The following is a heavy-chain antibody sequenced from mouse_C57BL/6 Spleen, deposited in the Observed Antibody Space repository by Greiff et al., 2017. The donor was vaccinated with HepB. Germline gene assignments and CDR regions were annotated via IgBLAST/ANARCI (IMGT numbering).Heavy chain of an antibody. CDR2: ISDGGSYT. CDR1: GFTFSCYA. J-gene: IGHJ3*01. Sequence: EVKLQESGGGLVKPGGSLKLSCAASGFTFSCYAMSWVRQTPEKRLEWVATISDGGSYTYYPDNVKGRFTISRDNAKNNLYLQMSHLKTEDTAMYYCARDRGYGSSSWFAYWGQGTLVTVSA. CDR3: ARDRGYGSSSWFAY. V-gene: IGHV5-4*01. D-gene: IGHD1-1*01.